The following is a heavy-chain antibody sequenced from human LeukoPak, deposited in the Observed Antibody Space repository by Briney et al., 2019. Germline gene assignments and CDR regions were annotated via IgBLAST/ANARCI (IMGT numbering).Heavy chain of an antibody. J-gene: IGHJ5*02. CDR2: SYNGGST. V-gene: IGHV3-53*01. CDR1: GFTVSSHY. CDR3: ARDVNDDGVPRYLDP. D-gene: IGHD4-17*01. Sequence: GESLTLPCSASGFTVSSHYMIWVRQPPGKGLEWFACSYNGGSTYYAHSLKGRFTISRDNSKNKLSLQMNSLRAEDRAVYYCARDVNDDGVPRYLDPWGEGTLVTVS.